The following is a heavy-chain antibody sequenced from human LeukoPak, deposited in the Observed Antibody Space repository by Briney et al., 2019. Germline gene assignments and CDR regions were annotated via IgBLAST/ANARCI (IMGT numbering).Heavy chain of an antibody. CDR2: ISYDGSNK. V-gene: IGHV3-30*04. D-gene: IGHD3-10*01. CDR1: GFTFSSYA. Sequence: PGGSLRLSCAASGFTFSSYAMHWVRQAPGKGLEWVAVISYDGSNKYYADSGEGRFTISRNNSKNTLYLQMNSLRAEDTAVYYCARDGWYYYGSGSYLLGGDYWGQGTLVTVSS. J-gene: IGHJ4*02. CDR3: ARDGWYYYGSGSYLLGGDY.